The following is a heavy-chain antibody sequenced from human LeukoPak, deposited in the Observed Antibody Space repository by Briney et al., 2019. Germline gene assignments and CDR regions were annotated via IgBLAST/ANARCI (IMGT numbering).Heavy chain of an antibody. J-gene: IGHJ4*02. CDR3: ASEGYCSSTSCPFDY. D-gene: IGHD2-2*01. Sequence: PGGSLRLSCAASGFTFTSYSMNWVRQAPGKGLEWVSTISGGGGSTYYADSVKGRFTISRDNSKNTLYLQVNSLRAEDTAVYYCASEGYCSSTSCPFDYWGQGTLVTVSS. CDR1: GFTFTSYS. V-gene: IGHV3-23*01. CDR2: ISGGGGST.